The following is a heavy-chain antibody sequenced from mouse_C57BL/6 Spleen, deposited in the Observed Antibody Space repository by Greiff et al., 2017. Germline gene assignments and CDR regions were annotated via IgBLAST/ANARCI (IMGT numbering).Heavy chain of an antibody. CDR3: ARYIPPNWDRWYFDV. CDR2: IRNKANGYTT. Sequence: EVKLMESGGGLVQPGGSLSLSCAASGFTFTDYYMSWVRQPPGKALEWLGFIRNKANGYTTEYSASVKGRFTISRYNSQSILYLQMNALRAEDSATYYCARYIPPNWDRWYFDVWGTGTTVTVSS. V-gene: IGHV7-3*01. CDR1: GFTFTDYY. J-gene: IGHJ1*03. D-gene: IGHD4-1*01.